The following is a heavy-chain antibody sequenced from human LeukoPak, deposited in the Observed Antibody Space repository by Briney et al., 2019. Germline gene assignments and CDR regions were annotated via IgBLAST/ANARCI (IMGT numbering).Heavy chain of an antibody. CDR2: ISSSSSYI. CDR3: ASDPWEQRGFDY. Sequence: PGGSLRLSCAASGFTFSSYSMNWVRQAPGKGLEWVSSISSSSSYIYYADSVKGRFTISRDNAKNSLYLQMNSLRAEDTAVYYCASDPWEQRGFDYWGQGTLVTVSS. CDR1: GFTFSSYS. D-gene: IGHD1-26*01. V-gene: IGHV3-21*01. J-gene: IGHJ4*02.